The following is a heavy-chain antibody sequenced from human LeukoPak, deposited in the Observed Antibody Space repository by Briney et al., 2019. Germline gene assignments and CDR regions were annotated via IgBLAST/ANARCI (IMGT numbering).Heavy chain of an antibody. V-gene: IGHV3-74*03. Sequence: GGSLRLSCAASGFTFSNYWIHWVRQAPGKGLVWVSRIDNAGSITTYADSVKGRFTISRDNAENTLYLQMNSLRVEDTAVYYCARGPIWFGELFDLDYWGQGTLVTVSS. CDR2: IDNAGSIT. CDR3: ARGPIWFGELFDLDY. J-gene: IGHJ4*02. D-gene: IGHD3-10*01. CDR1: GFTFSNYW.